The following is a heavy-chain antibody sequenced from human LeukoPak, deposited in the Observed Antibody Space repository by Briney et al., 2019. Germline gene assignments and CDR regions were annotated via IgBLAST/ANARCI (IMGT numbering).Heavy chain of an antibody. J-gene: IGHJ4*02. D-gene: IGHD5-18*01. CDR1: GGTFSNYA. CDR3: ARASSDDTAMATPFAY. V-gene: IGHV1-69*13. Sequence: ASVKVSCKASGGTFSNYAINWLRQAPGQGLEWMGGITPIFGTANYVQKFQGRVTITADESTSTAYMKLSRLRSEDTAIYYCARASSDDTAMATPFAYWGQGTLVTVSS. CDR2: ITPIFGTA.